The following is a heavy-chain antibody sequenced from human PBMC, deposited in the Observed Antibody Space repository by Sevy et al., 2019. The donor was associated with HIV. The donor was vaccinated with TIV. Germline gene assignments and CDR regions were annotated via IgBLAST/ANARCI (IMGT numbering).Heavy chain of an antibody. CDR3: ARGATVIPAAGSGYNWFDP. CDR2: ISYDGSNN. D-gene: IGHD6-13*01. V-gene: IGHV3-30-3*01. CDR1: GFTFSSYA. Sequence: GGSLRLSCAASGFTFSSYAMHWVRQAPGKGLEWVAVISYDGSNNNYADSVKGRFTISRDNSKNTLYQQMNSLRAEDTAVYYCARGATVIPAAGSGYNWFDPWGQGTLVTVSS. J-gene: IGHJ5*02.